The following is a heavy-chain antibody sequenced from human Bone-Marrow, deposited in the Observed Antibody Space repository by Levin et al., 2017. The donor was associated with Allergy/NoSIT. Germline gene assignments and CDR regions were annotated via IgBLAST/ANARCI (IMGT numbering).Heavy chain of an antibody. D-gene: IGHD2-21*01. CDR3: ARGPDPRYCGGDCYGSDY. CDR2: IGTAGDT. J-gene: IGHJ4*02. CDR1: GFTFSSYD. Sequence: GGSLRLSCAASGFTFSSYDMHWVRQATGKGLEWVSAIGTAGDTYYPGSVKGRFTISRENAKNSLYLQMNSLRAGDTAVYYCARGPDPRYCGGDCYGSDYWGQGTLVTVSS. V-gene: IGHV3-13*01.